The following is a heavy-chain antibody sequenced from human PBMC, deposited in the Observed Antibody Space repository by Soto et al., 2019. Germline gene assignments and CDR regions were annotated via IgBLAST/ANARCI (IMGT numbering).Heavy chain of an antibody. V-gene: IGHV3-30*18. CDR3: AKEIIAVSGPWDFDN. D-gene: IGHD6-19*01. Sequence: QVQLVESGGGVVQPGRSLRLSCVASGFTFSSYGMSWVRQAPGKGLEWVAIISYDGSLKYYGDSVKGRFTISRDNSRNTLYLQMYSLXXXXXAVYYCAKEIIAVSGPWDFDNWGQGTLVTVSS. J-gene: IGHJ4*02. CDR1: GFTFSSYG. CDR2: ISYDGSLK.